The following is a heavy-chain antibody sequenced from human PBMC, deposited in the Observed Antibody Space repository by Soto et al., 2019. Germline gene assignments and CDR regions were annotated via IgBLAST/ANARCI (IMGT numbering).Heavy chain of an antibody. CDR3: AKDRAMATIYFDY. J-gene: IGHJ4*02. CDR2: ISGSGGST. Sequence: GGSLRLSCVASGITFGSRAMSWVRQAPGEGLEWVSTISGSGGSTYYADSVKGRFTISRDNSKNTLYLQMNSLRAEDTAVYYCAKDRAMATIYFDYWGQGTLVTVSS. CDR1: GITFGSRA. V-gene: IGHV3-23*01. D-gene: IGHD5-12*01.